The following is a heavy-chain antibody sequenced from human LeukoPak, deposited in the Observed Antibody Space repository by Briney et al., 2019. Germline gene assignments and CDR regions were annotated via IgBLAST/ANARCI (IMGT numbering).Heavy chain of an antibody. CDR1: GYTFTSYD. CDR3: ARVGPRDGYNLNY. CDR2: MNPNSGNT. Sequence: ASVKVSCKASGYTFTSYDINWVRQATGQGLGWMGWMNPNSGNTGYAQKFQGRVTMTRNTSISTAYMELSSLRSEDTAVYYCARVGPRDGYNLNYWGQGTLVTVSS. J-gene: IGHJ4*02. D-gene: IGHD5-24*01. V-gene: IGHV1-8*01.